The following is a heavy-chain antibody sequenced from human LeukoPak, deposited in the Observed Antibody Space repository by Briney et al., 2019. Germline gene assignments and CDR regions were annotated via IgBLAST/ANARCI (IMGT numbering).Heavy chain of an antibody. Sequence: KPGGSLRLSCAASGFTFSSYSMNWVRQAPGKGLEWVSSISSSSSYIYYADSVKGRFTISRDNAKNSLYLQMNGLGAEDTAVYYCASSRSGYYGFGYWGQGTLVTVSS. CDR2: ISSSSSYI. J-gene: IGHJ4*02. CDR3: ASSRSGYYGFGY. D-gene: IGHD3-3*01. CDR1: GFTFSSYS. V-gene: IGHV3-21*01.